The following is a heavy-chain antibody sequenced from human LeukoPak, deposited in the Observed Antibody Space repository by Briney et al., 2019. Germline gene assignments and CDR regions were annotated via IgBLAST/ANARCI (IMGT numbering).Heavy chain of an antibody. CDR1: GFTFGSYA. V-gene: IGHV3-23*01. D-gene: IGHD3-22*01. CDR3: AKSLGRDSSGYYYASAYGY. J-gene: IGHJ4*02. CDR2: ISGSGGST. Sequence: PGGSLRLSCAASGFTFGSYAMSWVRQAPGKGLEWVSAISGSGGSTYYADSVKGRFTISRDNSKNTLYLQMNSLRAEDTAVYYCAKSLGRDSSGYYYASAYGYWGQGTLVTVSS.